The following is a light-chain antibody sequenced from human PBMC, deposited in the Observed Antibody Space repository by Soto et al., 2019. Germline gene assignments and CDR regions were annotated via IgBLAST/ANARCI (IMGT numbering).Light chain of an antibody. CDR1: QSVISSY. J-gene: IGKJ5*01. V-gene: IGKV3-20*01. Sequence: EIVLTQSPGTLSLSPGEIATLSFRASQSVISSYLAWYQQKPGQAPRLLIYGASTRATGISDRFSGSGSGTDFTLTISRLEPEDFAVYYCQQYGSSPITFGQGTRLEI. CDR3: QQYGSSPIT. CDR2: GAS.